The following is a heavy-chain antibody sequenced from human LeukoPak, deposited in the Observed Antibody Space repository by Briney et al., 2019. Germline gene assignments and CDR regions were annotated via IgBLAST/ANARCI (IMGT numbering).Heavy chain of an antibody. V-gene: IGHV1-24*01. CDR2: FDPEDGET. Sequence: ASVKVSCKASGYTFTSYDINWVRQAPGKGLEWMGGFDPEDGETIYAQKFQGRVTMTEDTSTDTAYMELSSLRSEDTAVYYCATGKYSGDYWGQGTLVTVSS. D-gene: IGHD1-26*01. CDR1: GYTFTSYD. J-gene: IGHJ4*02. CDR3: ATGKYSGDY.